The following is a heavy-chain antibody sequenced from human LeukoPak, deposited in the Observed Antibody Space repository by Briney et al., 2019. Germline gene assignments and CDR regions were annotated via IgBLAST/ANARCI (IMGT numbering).Heavy chain of an antibody. CDR1: GGSFSGYY. CDR3: ARGTTTVDIVVVVAATPLYYMDV. CDR2: INHSGST. V-gene: IGHV4-34*01. D-gene: IGHD2-15*01. J-gene: IGHJ6*03. Sequence: SETLSLTCAVYGGSFSGYYWSWIRQPPGKGLEWIGEINHSGSTNYNPSLKSRVTISVDTSKNQFSLKLSSVTAADTAVYYCARGTTTVDIVVVVAATPLYYMDVWGKGTTVTVSS.